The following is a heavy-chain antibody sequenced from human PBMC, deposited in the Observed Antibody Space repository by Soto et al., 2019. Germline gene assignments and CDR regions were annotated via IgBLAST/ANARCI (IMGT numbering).Heavy chain of an antibody. D-gene: IGHD3-9*01. Sequence: ASVKVSCTVSGYTITELSMHWVRQAPGKGLEWMGGFDPEDGETIYAQKFQGRVTMTEDTSTDTAYMELSSLRSEDTAVYYCATAGVLRYFDPRAYYFDYWGQGTLVTVSS. CDR2: FDPEDGET. V-gene: IGHV1-24*01. CDR3: ATAGVLRYFDPRAYYFDY. CDR1: GYTITELS. J-gene: IGHJ4*02.